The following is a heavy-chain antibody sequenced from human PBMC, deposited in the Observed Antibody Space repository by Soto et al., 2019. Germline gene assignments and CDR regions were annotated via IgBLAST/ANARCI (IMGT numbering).Heavy chain of an antibody. CDR3: ARHVSSYGDDRLVGAEYFQH. CDR1: GGSISSSSYY. D-gene: IGHD5-18*01. V-gene: IGHV4-39*01. CDR2: IYYSGST. J-gene: IGHJ1*01. Sequence: QLQLQESGPGLVKPSETLSLTCTVSGGSISSSSYYWGWIRQPPGKGLEWIGRIYYSGSTYYNPSLKSRLTISVDTSKTQFSLKLSSVPAADTAVYYCARHVSSYGDDRLVGAEYFQHWGQGTLVTVSS.